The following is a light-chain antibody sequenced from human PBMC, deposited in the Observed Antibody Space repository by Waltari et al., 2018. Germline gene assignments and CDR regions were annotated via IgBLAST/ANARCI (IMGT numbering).Light chain of an antibody. CDR1: SSDVAAYTY. J-gene: IGLJ2*01. Sequence: QSALTQPASVSVSPGQSITIPCAGTSSDVAAYTYVSWYQHHPGKAPKLIIYDVNSRPSGVSNRFSGSKSGNTASLTISELQAEDEADYYCSSFTSDSTWVFGAGTKLTVL. CDR2: DVN. V-gene: IGLV2-14*03. CDR3: SSFTSDSTWV.